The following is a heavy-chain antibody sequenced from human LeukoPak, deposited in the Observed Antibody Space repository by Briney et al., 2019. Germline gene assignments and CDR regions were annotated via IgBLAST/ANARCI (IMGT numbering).Heavy chain of an antibody. Sequence: SETLSLTCAVYGGSFSGYYWSWIRQPPGKGLEWIGEISHSGSTNYNPSLKSRVTISVDTSKNQFSLKLSSVTAADTAVYSCARFRGYSYGLHYYYYYGMDVWGQGTTVTVSS. CDR2: ISHSGST. V-gene: IGHV4-34*01. D-gene: IGHD5-18*01. CDR1: GGSFSGYY. J-gene: IGHJ6*02. CDR3: ARFRGYSYGLHYYYYYGMDV.